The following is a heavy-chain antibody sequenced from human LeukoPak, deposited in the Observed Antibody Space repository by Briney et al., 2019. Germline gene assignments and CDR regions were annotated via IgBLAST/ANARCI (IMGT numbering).Heavy chain of an antibody. CDR2: INHSGST. D-gene: IGHD6-6*01. Sequence: SETLSLTCAVYGGSFSGYYWSWIHQPPGKGLEWIGEINHSGSTNYNPSLKSRVTISVDTSKNQFSLKLSSVTAADTAVYYCARTPSIAARRIYFQHWGQGTLVTVSS. CDR1: GGSFSGYY. J-gene: IGHJ1*01. V-gene: IGHV4-34*01. CDR3: ARTPSIAARRIYFQH.